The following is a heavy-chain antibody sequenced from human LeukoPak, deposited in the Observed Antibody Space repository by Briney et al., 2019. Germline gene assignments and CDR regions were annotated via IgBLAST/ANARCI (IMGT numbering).Heavy chain of an antibody. CDR2: ITPFNDIK. CDR3: VTMLRGSGTYFHFVS. D-gene: IGHD3-10*01. J-gene: IGHJ4*02. Sequence: ASEKVSCKGNYYIFSNFGLCWGRQAPGQGLEWMGWITPFNDIKNHVEKCQGPVSMTTDTSTSTAYMGLRSLRFEATALSFCVTMLRGSGTYFHFVSGGQGTLVTVSS. V-gene: IGHV1-18*01. CDR1: YYIFSNFG.